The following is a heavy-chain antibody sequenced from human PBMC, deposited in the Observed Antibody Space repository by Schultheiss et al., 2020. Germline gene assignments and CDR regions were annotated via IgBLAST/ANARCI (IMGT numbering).Heavy chain of an antibody. Sequence: SQTLSLTCAISGDSVSSNSAAWDWIRQSPSRGLEWLGRTYYRSKWFNDYAVSVKSRIIINPDTSKNLFSLQLNSVTAADTALYYCASQNNWFDPWGQGTLVTVSS. CDR1: GDSVSSNSAA. CDR2: TYYRSKWFN. J-gene: IGHJ5*02. CDR3: ASQNNWFDP. V-gene: IGHV6-1*01.